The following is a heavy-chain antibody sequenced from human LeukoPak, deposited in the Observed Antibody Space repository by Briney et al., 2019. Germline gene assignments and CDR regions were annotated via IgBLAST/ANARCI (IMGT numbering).Heavy chain of an antibody. V-gene: IGHV5-51*01. D-gene: IGHD3-22*01. CDR1: GYSFTSYW. J-gene: IGHJ3*02. CDR2: IYPGDSDT. Sequence: GESLKISRKGSGYSFTSYWIGWVRQMPGKGREWMGIIYPGDSDTRYSPSFQGQVTISADKSISTAYLQWSSLKASDTAMYYCLRQVGRWGYYDSSGSGAFDIWGQGTMVTVSS. CDR3: LRQVGRWGYYDSSGSGAFDI.